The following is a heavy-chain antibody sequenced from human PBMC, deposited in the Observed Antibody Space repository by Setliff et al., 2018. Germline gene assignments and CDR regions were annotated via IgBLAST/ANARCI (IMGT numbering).Heavy chain of an antibody. J-gene: IGHJ4*02. CDR1: DGSLSTYY. Sequence: PSETLSLTCTVSDGSLSTYYWSWIRQPPGKGLEFIGYVYYSGTANYSPSLRSRLTISIDTSNNQFSLKVTSVTAADTGIYYCARGRNVAARLLDSWGQGARVTVSS. D-gene: IGHD6-6*01. CDR3: ARGRNVAARLLDS. V-gene: IGHV4-59*12. CDR2: VYYSGTA.